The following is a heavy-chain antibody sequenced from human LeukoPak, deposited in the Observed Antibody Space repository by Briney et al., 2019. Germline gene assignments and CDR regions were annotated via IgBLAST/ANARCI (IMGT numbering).Heavy chain of an antibody. V-gene: IGHV4-34*01. CDR1: GGSFGGYY. Sequence: PPQTRSLTCAVYGGSFGGYYWSCIRQLPGNWLEWIGEINHSGGTNYNPSLKNRVTISVDTSKNQSSLKLSSVTGADTAVYYCARVRGSGSYSLDYWGQGTLVTVSS. J-gene: IGHJ4*02. D-gene: IGHD3-10*01. CDR2: INHSGGT. CDR3: ARVRGSGSYSLDY.